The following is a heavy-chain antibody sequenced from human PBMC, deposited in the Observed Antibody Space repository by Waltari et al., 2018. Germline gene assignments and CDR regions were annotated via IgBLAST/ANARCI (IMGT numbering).Heavy chain of an antibody. J-gene: IGHJ4*02. CDR1: GGTFSSYA. V-gene: IGHV7-4-1*02. Sequence: QVQLVQSGAEVKKPGSSVKVSCKASGGTFSSYAISWVRQAPGQGLEWMGGINTNTGNPTYAQGFTGRFVFSLDTAVSTAYLQISSLKAEDTAVYYGARTPGYSSSWSLDYWGQGTLVTVSS. CDR3: ARTPGYSSSWSLDY. CDR2: INTNTGNP. D-gene: IGHD6-13*01.